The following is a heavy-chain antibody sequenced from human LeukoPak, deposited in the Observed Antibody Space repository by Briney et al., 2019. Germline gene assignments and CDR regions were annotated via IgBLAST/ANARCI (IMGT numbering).Heavy chain of an antibody. CDR3: ARGRFSAWYSGSYPNPISDY. CDR1: GFTFSSYA. J-gene: IGHJ4*02. D-gene: IGHD1-26*01. CDR2: ISSNGGST. V-gene: IGHV3-64*01. Sequence: GGSLRLSCAASGFTFSSYAMHWVRQAPGKGLEYVSAISSNGGSTYYANSVKGRFTISRDNSKNTLYLQMGSLRAEDMAVYYCARGRFSAWYSGSYPNPISDYWGQGTLVTVSS.